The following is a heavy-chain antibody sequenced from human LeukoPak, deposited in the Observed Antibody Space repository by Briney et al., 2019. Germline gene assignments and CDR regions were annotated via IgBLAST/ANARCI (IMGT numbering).Heavy chain of an antibody. V-gene: IGHV3-21*04. CDR2: ISSSSSYI. D-gene: IGHD5-24*01. Sequence: GGSLRLSCAASGFTFSSYSMNWVRQAPGKGLEWVSSISSSSSYIYYADSVKGRFTISRDNAKNSLYLQMNSLRAEDTAVYYCARLYLPATRFDYWGQGTLVSVSS. J-gene: IGHJ4*02. CDR1: GFTFSSYS. CDR3: ARLYLPATRFDY.